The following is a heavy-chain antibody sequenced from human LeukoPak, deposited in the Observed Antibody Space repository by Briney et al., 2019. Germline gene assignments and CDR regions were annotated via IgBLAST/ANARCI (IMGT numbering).Heavy chain of an antibody. CDR2: INPNSGGT. D-gene: IGHD3-10*01. Sequence: GASVKVSCKASGYTFSGYYIFWVRRAPGQGLEWMGWINPNSGGTNYAQEFQGRVTMTRDTSITTAYMELSTLRSDDTAVYYCALIGDHAWFDPWGQGTLVTVSS. J-gene: IGHJ5*02. CDR3: ALIGDHAWFDP. V-gene: IGHV1-2*02. CDR1: GYTFSGYY.